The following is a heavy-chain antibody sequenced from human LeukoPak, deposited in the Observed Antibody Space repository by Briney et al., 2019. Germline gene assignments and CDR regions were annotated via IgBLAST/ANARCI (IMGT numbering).Heavy chain of an antibody. D-gene: IGHD3-10*01. CDR2: FSYSGNT. CDR1: GGSITWSSDY. V-gene: IGHV4-39*02. J-gene: IGHJ3*02. Sequence: SETLSLTCHVSGGSITWSSDYGGWIRQPPGKGLEWIGSFSYSGNTFYNPSLRSRVTISADTSKNYFSLKLSSVTAADTAVYYCARGGPVLNTISNAFDIWGQGTVVTVSS. CDR3: ARGGPVLNTISNAFDI.